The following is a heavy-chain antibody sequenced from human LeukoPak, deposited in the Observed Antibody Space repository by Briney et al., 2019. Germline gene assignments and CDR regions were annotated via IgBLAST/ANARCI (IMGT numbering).Heavy chain of an antibody. D-gene: IGHD2-2*01. CDR1: GGSISSGGYY. Sequence: SETLSLTCTVSGGSISSGGYYWSWIRQHPGKGLEWIGYIYYSGSTYYNPSLKSRVTISVDTSKNQFSLKLSSVTAADTAVYYCARVSGPAGEFSGFDYWGQGTLVTVSS. CDR2: IYYSGST. CDR3: ARVSGPAGEFSGFDY. V-gene: IGHV4-31*03. J-gene: IGHJ4*02.